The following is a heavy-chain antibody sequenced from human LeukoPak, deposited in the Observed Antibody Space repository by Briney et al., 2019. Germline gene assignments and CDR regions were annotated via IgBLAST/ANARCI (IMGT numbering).Heavy chain of an antibody. J-gene: IGHJ4*02. CDR3: ARSYEEDYFDY. V-gene: IGHV5-51*01. CDR1: GYSFTSYW. CDR2: IYPGDSDT. D-gene: IGHD5-12*01. Sequence: GESLKISCEGSGYSFTSYWIGWVRQMPGKGLEWMGIIYPGDSDTRYSPSFQGQVTMSVDKSISTAYLQWSSLKASDTAMYYCARSYEEDYFDYWGQGTLVTVSS.